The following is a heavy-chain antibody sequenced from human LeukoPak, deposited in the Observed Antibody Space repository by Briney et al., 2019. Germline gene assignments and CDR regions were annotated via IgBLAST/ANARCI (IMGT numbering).Heavy chain of an antibody. Sequence: GGSLRLSCAASGFTFSDYYMSWIRQAPGKGLEWISYISTTSGFTKYADSVKGRFTVSRDNAKNTLYLQMNSLGVDDTAVYYCARDISRSPREYWGQGTLVIVPS. CDR3: ARDISRSPREY. V-gene: IGHV3-11*06. D-gene: IGHD3-9*01. J-gene: IGHJ4*02. CDR1: GFTFSDYY. CDR2: ISTTSGFT.